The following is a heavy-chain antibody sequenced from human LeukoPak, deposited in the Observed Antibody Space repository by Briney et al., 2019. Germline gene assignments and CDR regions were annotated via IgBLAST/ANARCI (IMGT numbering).Heavy chain of an antibody. CDR2: TYFRSKWYN. Sequence: SQTLSLTCAISGDSVSSNSAAWNWTRQSPSRGLEWLGRTYFRSKWYNDYVVSVKSRITINPDTSKNQFSLHLNSVTPEDTALYYCARGTGTFDYWGQGTLVTVSS. D-gene: IGHD3/OR15-3a*01. CDR3: ARGTGTFDY. V-gene: IGHV6-1*01. J-gene: IGHJ4*02. CDR1: GDSVSSNSAA.